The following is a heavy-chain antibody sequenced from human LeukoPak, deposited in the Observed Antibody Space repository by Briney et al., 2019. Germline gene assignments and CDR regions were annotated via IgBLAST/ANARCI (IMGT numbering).Heavy chain of an antibody. D-gene: IGHD3-22*01. V-gene: IGHV7-4-1*02. J-gene: IGHJ4*02. Sequence: ASVRVSCKASGYTFSSCAINWVRQAPGQGLEYMGWIDTKTGNPTYAQGFTGRFVFSLDTSVSTAYLQISSLKAEDTAVYYCAIHPSDSSGYFSYWGQGALVTVSS. CDR3: AIHPSDSSGYFSY. CDR2: IDTKTGNP. CDR1: GYTFSSCA.